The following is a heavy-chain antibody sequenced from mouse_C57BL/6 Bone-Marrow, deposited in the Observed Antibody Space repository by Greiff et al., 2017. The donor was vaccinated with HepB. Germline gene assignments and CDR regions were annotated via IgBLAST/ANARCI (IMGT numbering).Heavy chain of an antibody. J-gene: IGHJ2*01. D-gene: IGHD1-1*01. CDR1: GYTFTSYW. CDR3: ARSLSLLLYYFDY. CDR2: IDPSDSYT. V-gene: IGHV1-59*01. Sequence: VQLQQPGAELVRPGTSVKLSCKASGYTFTSYWMHWVKQRPGQGLEWIGVIDPSDSYTNYNQKFKGKATLTVDTSSSTAYMQLSSLTSEDSAVYYCARSLSLLLYYFDYWGQGTTLTVSS.